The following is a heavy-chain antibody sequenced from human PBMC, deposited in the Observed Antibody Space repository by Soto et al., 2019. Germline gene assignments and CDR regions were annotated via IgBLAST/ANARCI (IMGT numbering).Heavy chain of an antibody. J-gene: IGHJ4*02. CDR3: ARDYPYGSGSVFDY. V-gene: IGHV3-7*05. D-gene: IGHD3-10*01. CDR1: GFTFSSYW. Sequence: GGSLRLSCAASGFTFSSYWMSWVRQAPGKGLEWVANIKQDGSEKYYVDSLKGRFTIARDNAKNSLYLQMNSLRGEDTADYYCARDYPYGSGSVFDYWGQGTLVTVSS. CDR2: IKQDGSEK.